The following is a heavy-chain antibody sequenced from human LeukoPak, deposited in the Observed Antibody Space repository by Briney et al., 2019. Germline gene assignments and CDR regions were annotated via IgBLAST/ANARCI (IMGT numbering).Heavy chain of an antibody. V-gene: IGHV1-8*03. CDR3: ARVLGSGRRNLNWFDP. CDR2: MNPNSGNT. D-gene: IGHD3-10*01. J-gene: IGHJ5*02. Sequence: GASVKVSCKASGYTFTSYDINWVRQATGQGLEWMGWMNPNSGNTGYAQKFQGRVTITRNTSISTAYMELSSLRSEDTAVYYCARVLGSGRRNLNWFDPWGQGTLVTVSS. CDR1: GYTFTSYD.